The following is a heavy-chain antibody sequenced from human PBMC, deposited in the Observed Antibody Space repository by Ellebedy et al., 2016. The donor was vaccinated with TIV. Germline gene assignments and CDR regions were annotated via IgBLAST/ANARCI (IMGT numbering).Heavy chain of an antibody. Sequence: MPSETLSPTCQVSGGPMNYNDWSWARQPPGKGLEWIGYIYDIGTTNYNPSLKSRLAISIDTSKNQFSLKLKSVTAADTAVYFCARAPRTYNFWSGYREHFEYWGQGTLVTVSS. J-gene: IGHJ4*02. CDR2: IYDIGTT. CDR3: ARAPRTYNFWSGYREHFEY. CDR1: GGPMNYND. D-gene: IGHD3-3*01. V-gene: IGHV4-4*08.